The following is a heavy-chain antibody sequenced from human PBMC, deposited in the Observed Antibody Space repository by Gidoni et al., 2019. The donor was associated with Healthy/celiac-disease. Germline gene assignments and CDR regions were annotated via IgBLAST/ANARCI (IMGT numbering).Heavy chain of an antibody. J-gene: IGHJ4*02. CDR1: GGSISSYY. CDR2: IYYSGST. Sequence: QVQLQESGPGLVKPSETLSLTCTVSGGSISSYYWSWIRQPPGKGLEWIGYIYYSGSTNYNPSLKSRVTISVDTSKNQFSLKLSSVTAADTAVYYCARSRVGYCSGGSCRGDFDYWGQGTLVTVSS. CDR3: ARSRVGYCSGGSCRGDFDY. D-gene: IGHD2-15*01. V-gene: IGHV4-59*01.